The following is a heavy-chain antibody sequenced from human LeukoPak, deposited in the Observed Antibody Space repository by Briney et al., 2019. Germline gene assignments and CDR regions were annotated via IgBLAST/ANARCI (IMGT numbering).Heavy chain of an antibody. D-gene: IGHD3-10*01. V-gene: IGHV4-61*01. CDR2: IYYSGST. CDR1: GGSIKSSTYY. Sequence: PSETLSLTCTVSGGSIKSSTYYWGWIRQPPGKGLEWIGYIYYSGSTNYNPSLKSRVTISVDTSKNQFSLKLSSVTAADTAVYYCAREHYGSGGGYYYYYGMDVWGQGTTVTVSS. CDR3: AREHYGSGGGYYYYYGMDV. J-gene: IGHJ6*02.